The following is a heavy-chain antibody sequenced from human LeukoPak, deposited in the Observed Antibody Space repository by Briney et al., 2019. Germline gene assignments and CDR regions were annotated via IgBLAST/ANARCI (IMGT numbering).Heavy chain of an antibody. D-gene: IGHD6-13*01. CDR3: AGPGIAAAI. CDR1: GGSISNYY. J-gene: IGHJ3*02. V-gene: IGHV4-59*01. Sequence: SETLSLTCTVSGGSISNYYWSWIRQPPGKGLEWIGNIQYTGSTNYNPSLKSRVIISLDTSKTQFSLKVSSVTAADTAVYYCAGPGIAAAIWGQGTMVTVSS. CDR2: IQYTGST.